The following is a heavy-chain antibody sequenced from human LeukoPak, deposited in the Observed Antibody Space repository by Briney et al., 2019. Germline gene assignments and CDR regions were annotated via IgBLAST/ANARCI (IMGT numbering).Heavy chain of an antibody. V-gene: IGHV1-69*04. CDR1: GGTFSSYA. D-gene: IGHD1-26*01. Sequence: SVKVSCKASGGTFSSYAINWVGQAPGQGLEWMGRIIPMLGTVNYAQKFQGRVTIIADKFTSTAYMELSSLRSEDTAMYYCARDQKVGATPYFGMDVWGQGTTVTVSS. CDR3: ARDQKVGATPYFGMDV. CDR2: IIPMLGTV. J-gene: IGHJ6*02.